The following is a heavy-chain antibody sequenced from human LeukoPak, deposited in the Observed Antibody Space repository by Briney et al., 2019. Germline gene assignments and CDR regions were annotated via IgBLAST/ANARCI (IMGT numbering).Heavy chain of an antibody. CDR3: ARDYGDPARFLDY. CDR1: GFTFSSYT. CDR2: ISSSNSYI. Sequence: GSLRLSCAASGFTFSSYTMNWVRQSPGKGLDWVSSISSSNSYIYYADSVKGRFTISRDNAKNSLYLQLNSLRAEDTAVYYCARDYGDPARFLDYWGQGTLVTVSS. V-gene: IGHV3-21*01. J-gene: IGHJ4*02. D-gene: IGHD4-17*01.